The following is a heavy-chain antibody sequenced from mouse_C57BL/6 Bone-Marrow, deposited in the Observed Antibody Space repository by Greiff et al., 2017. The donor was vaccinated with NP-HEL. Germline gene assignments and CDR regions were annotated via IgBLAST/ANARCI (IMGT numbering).Heavy chain of an antibody. D-gene: IGHD1-1*01. CDR1: GYTFTDYN. J-gene: IGHJ1*03. CDR2: INPNNGGT. Sequence: SGPELVKPGASVKIPCKASGYTFTDYNMDWVKQSHGKSLEWIGDINPNNGGTIYNQKFKGKATLTVDKSSSTAYMELRSLTSEDTAVYYCARRIDYYYGSSWYFDVWGTGTTVTVSS. V-gene: IGHV1-18*01. CDR3: ARRIDYYYGSSWYFDV.